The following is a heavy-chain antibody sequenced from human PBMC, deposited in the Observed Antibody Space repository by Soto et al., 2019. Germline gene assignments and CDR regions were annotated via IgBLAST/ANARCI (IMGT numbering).Heavy chain of an antibody. V-gene: IGHV6-1*01. D-gene: IGHD2-2*01. CDR1: GDSVSSNSAA. CDR2: TYYRSKWYN. Sequence: SQTLSLTCAISGDSVSSNSAAWNWIRQSPSRGLEWLGRTYYRSKWYNDYAVSVKSRITINPDTSKNQFSLQLNSVTPEDTAVYYCARVGYCSSTSFLNWFDPWGQGTLVTVSS. J-gene: IGHJ5*02. CDR3: ARVGYCSSTSFLNWFDP.